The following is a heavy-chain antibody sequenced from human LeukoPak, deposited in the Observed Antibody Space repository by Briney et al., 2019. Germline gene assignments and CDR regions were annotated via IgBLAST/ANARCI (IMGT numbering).Heavy chain of an antibody. D-gene: IGHD6-19*01. CDR2: IIENGNNQ. CDR3: ARKRAVAGPDEYFQH. CDR1: GFTFSNCI. V-gene: IGHV3-30*04. J-gene: IGHJ1*01. Sequence: GGSLRLSCAASGFTFSNCIMHWVRQAPGKGLEWVAVIIENGNNQYYADSVKGRFTISRDNAKNSLYLQVNSLRAEDTAVYYCARKRAVAGPDEYFQHWGQGTLVTVSS.